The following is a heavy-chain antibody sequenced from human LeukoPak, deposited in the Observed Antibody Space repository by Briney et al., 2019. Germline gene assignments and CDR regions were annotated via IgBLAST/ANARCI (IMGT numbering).Heavy chain of an antibody. Sequence: SETLSLTCTVSGGSISSSSYYWGWIRQPPGKGLEWIGSIYYSGSTYYNPSLKSRVTISLDTSKNQFSLKLNSVTAADTAVYYCAREGYYDSSGYYFSDYWGQGTLVTVSS. CDR1: GGSISSSSYY. D-gene: IGHD3-22*01. V-gene: IGHV4-39*07. CDR3: AREGYYDSSGYYFSDY. CDR2: IYYSGST. J-gene: IGHJ4*02.